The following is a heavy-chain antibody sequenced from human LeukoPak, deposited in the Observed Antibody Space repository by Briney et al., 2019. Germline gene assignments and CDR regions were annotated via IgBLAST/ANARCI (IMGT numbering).Heavy chain of an antibody. V-gene: IGHV3-23*01. J-gene: IGHJ3*02. CDR1: GFTFSSYA. CDR3: AKRGGTYFSNGFDI. Sequence: GGSLRLSCAASGFTFSSYAMSWVRQAPGKGLEWVSTISGGAGSTYYADSVKGRFTISRDNSKNTLYLQMNRLRAEDTAVYFCAKRGGTYFSNGFDIWGQGTMVTVSS. CDR2: ISGGAGST. D-gene: IGHD1-26*01.